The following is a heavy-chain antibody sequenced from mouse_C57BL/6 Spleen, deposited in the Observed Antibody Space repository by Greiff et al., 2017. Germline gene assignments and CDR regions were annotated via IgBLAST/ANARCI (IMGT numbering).Heavy chain of an antibody. V-gene: IGHV1-64*01. D-gene: IGHD1-1*02. CDR3: ARDGWGDYYFDY. J-gene: IGHJ2*01. CDR2: IHPNSGST. CDR1: GYTFTSYW. Sequence: VQLQQPGAELVKPGASVKLSCKASGYTFTSYWMHWMKQRPGQGLEWIGMIHPNSGSTNYNEKFKSKATLTVDKSSSTAYMQLSSLTSEDSAVYYCARDGWGDYYFDYWGQGTTLTVSS.